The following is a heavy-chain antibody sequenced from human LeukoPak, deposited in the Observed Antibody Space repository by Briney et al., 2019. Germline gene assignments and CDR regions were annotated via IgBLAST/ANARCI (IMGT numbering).Heavy chain of an antibody. CDR2: ISGSGGST. V-gene: IGHV3-23*01. J-gene: IGHJ4*02. CDR3: AKDHRSSWFTPHLFDY. D-gene: IGHD6-13*01. CDR1: GFTFSSYA. Sequence: PGGSLRLSCAASGFTFSSYAMSWVRQAPGKGLEWVSAISGSGGSTYYADSVKGRFTISRDNSKNTLYLQMNSLRAEDTAVYYCAKDHRSSWFTPHLFDYWGQGTLVTVSS.